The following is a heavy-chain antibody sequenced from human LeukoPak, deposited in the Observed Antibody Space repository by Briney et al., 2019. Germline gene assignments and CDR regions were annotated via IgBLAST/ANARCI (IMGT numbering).Heavy chain of an antibody. V-gene: IGHV3-43*02. D-gene: IGHD6-19*01. CDR3: AKGGSGWSYYFDF. CDR2: MSGDGGSR. J-gene: IGHJ4*02. CDR1: GFTFDDYA. Sequence: GETLSLSCAASGFTFDDYAMHWIRKAPGKGQEWVSLMSGDGGSRYYADSVKGRVAISRDNSKNSLYLQMNSLSTEDTALYYCAKGGSGWSYYFDFWGQGTLVTVSS.